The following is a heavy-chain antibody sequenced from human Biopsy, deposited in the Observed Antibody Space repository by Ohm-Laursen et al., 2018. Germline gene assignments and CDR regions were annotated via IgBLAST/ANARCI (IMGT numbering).Heavy chain of an antibody. CDR2: IYYSWTT. J-gene: IGHJ4*02. CDR3: ARAYFYGMGTSNYFLDS. CDR1: GGSVRSPDHR. D-gene: IGHD3-10*01. V-gene: IGHV4-30-4*02. Sequence: PSDTLSLTCTVSGGSVRSPDHRWNWVRRAPGKGLERIGNIYYSWTTLYNPSLSGRVTMDLGRSTNQFSLKLKSVTSADTAVYFCARAYFYGMGTSNYFLDSWGQGALVTVSS.